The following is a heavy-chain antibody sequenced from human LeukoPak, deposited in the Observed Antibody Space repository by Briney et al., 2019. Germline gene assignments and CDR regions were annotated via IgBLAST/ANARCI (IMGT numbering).Heavy chain of an antibody. CDR2: ISYDGSNK. D-gene: IGHD3-10*01. Sequence: GGSLRLSCAASGFTFSSYAMHWVRQAPGKGLEWVAVISYDGSNKYYADSVKGRFTISKDNSKNTLYLQMNSLRAEDTAVYYCARDLGVYGSGSYPFDYWGQGTLVTVSS. V-gene: IGHV3-30-3*01. J-gene: IGHJ4*02. CDR3: ARDLGVYGSGSYPFDY. CDR1: GFTFSSYA.